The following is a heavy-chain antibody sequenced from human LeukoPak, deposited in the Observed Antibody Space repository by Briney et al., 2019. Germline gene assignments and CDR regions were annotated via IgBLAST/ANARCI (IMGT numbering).Heavy chain of an antibody. CDR3: AKIVTAMTYYYYYYMDV. CDR1: GFTFSSYG. V-gene: IGHV3-30*02. Sequence: GGSLRLSCAASGFTFSSYGMHWVRQAPGKGLEWVAFIRYDGSNKYYADSVKGRFTISRDNSKNTLYLQMNSLRGEDTAIYYCAKIVTAMTYYYYYYMDVWGKGTTVTISS. D-gene: IGHD5-18*01. J-gene: IGHJ6*03. CDR2: IRYDGSNK.